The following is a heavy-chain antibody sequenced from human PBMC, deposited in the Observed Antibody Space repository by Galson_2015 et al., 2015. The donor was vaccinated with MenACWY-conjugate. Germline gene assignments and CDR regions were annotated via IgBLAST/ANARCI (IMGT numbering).Heavy chain of an antibody. CDR2: IYTGDSDT. CDR3: ARQGFGSSSLDY. D-gene: IGHD6-6*01. V-gene: IGHV5-51*01. J-gene: IGHJ4*02. Sequence: QSGAEVKKPGESLQISCKGSGSTFTGNWIGWVRQMPGKGLEWMGIIYTGDSDTRYTPSFQGHVTISADKSINTAYLQWGSLEASDTAMYYCARQGFGSSSLDYWGQGTLVTVSS. CDR1: GSTFTGNW.